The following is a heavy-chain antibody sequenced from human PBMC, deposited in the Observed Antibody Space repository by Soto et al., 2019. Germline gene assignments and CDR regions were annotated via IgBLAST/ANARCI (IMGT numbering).Heavy chain of an antibody. Sequence: QVQLVQSGAEVKKPGSSVKVSCKASGGTFSSYAISWVRQAPGQGLEWMGGIIPIFGTANYAQKFQGRVTITADESTSTAYMELSSLRSEDTAGYYWASRAMAGTTFFDPWGQGTLVTVSS. CDR2: IIPIFGTA. V-gene: IGHV1-69*01. CDR1: GGTFSSYA. CDR3: ASRAMAGTTFFDP. D-gene: IGHD1-7*01. J-gene: IGHJ5*02.